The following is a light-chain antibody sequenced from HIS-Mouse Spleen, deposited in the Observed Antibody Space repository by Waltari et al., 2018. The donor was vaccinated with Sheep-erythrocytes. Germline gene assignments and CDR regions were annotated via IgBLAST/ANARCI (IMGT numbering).Light chain of an antibody. J-gene: IGLJ1*01. Sequence: QSALTQPASVSGSPGQSITISCTGTSSDVGGYNYVSWYQQHPGKAPKLMIYDVSNRPSGVFNRFSGSKSGNTASLTISGLQAEDEADYYCSSYTSRSTLVFGTGTKVTVL. CDR1: SSDVGGYNY. V-gene: IGLV2-14*03. CDR2: DVS. CDR3: SSYTSRSTLV.